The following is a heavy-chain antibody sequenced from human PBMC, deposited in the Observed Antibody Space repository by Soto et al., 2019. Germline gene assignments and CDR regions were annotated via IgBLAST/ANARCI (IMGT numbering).Heavy chain of an antibody. CDR1: GFTFSSYA. J-gene: IGHJ6*02. CDR3: AKGPQQLVVYYGMDV. CDR2: MSDSGGST. D-gene: IGHD6-13*01. Sequence: EVQLLESGGGLVQPGGSLRLSCAASGFTFSSYAMSWVRQAPGKGLEWVSAMSDSGGSTYYADSVKGRLTISRDNSKNTLYLQMNSLRAEDTAVYYCAKGPQQLVVYYGMDVWGQGTTVTVSS. V-gene: IGHV3-23*01.